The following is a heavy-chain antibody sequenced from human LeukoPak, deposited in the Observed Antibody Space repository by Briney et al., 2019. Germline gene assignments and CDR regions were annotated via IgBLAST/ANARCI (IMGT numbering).Heavy chain of an antibody. CDR3: ARSYDILTGYSPPWFDP. CDR2: ISSSGSTI. J-gene: IGHJ5*02. D-gene: IGHD3-9*01. V-gene: IGHV3-11*04. Sequence: GGSLRLSCAASGFTFSDYYMSWIRQARGKGLEWVSYISSSGSTIYYADSVKGRFTIPRDNAKNSLYLQMNSLRAEDTAVYYCARSYDILTGYSPPWFDPWGQGTLVTVSS. CDR1: GFTFSDYY.